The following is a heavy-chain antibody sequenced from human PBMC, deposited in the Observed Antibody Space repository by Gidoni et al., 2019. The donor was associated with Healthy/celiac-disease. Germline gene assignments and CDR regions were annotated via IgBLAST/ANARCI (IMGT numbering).Heavy chain of an antibody. CDR3: AREGPEYSSSS. V-gene: IGHV1-69*01. CDR1: GGTLVSYG. J-gene: IGHJ5*02. CDR2: VIPIFGTA. Sequence: QVQLAHSGAEVKTPGSSVKVSCKASGGTLVSYGISWVRQAPGQGLDCMGGVIPIFGTANYAKKFQGRVTITADESTGTAYMELGSLRSEDTAVYYCAREGPEYSSSSWGQGTLVTVSS. D-gene: IGHD6-6*01.